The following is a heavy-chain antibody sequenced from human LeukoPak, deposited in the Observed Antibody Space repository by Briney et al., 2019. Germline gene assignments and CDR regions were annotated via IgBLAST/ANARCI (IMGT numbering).Heavy chain of an antibody. V-gene: IGHV4-61*02. CDR3: ARAPIAGSGAFDI. CDR2: IYTSGSS. Sequence: PSQTLSLTCTVSGGSISSGSYYWSWIRQPAGQGLEWIGRIYTSGSSNYNTYLTSRVTISVNRCKTELSLQLSSVTAADTAVYYCARAPIAGSGAFDIWGQGTMVTVSS. CDR1: GGSISSGSYY. D-gene: IGHD6-13*01. J-gene: IGHJ3*02.